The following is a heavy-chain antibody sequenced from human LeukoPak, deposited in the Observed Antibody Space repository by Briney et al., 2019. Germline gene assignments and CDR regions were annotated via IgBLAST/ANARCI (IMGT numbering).Heavy chain of an antibody. D-gene: IGHD3-22*01. CDR2: ISAYNGNR. CDR1: GYTFTSYG. J-gene: IGHJ4*02. CDR3: ARGHTLYYETSAYYHFDY. Sequence: ASVKVSCKASGYTFTSYGINWVRQVPGQGLEWMGWISAYNGNRDYAQKVQGRVTVTTDTSTSTAYMELRSLRSDDTAVYYCARGHTLYYETSAYYHFDYWGQGTLVTVSS. V-gene: IGHV1-18*01.